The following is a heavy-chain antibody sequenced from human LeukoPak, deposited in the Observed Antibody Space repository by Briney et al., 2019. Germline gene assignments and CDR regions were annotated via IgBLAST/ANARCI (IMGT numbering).Heavy chain of an antibody. V-gene: IGHV4-39*01. CDR3: ARQNYDSSGFGSGMDV. D-gene: IGHD3-22*01. J-gene: IGHJ6*02. Sequence: SETLSLTCTIYGDSISSSSYYCGWIRQPPGKRLEWIGSIYYSGSTYYNPSLKSRVTISVGTSKNQFSLKLSSVTAADTAVYYCARQNYDSSGFGSGMDVWGQGTTVTVSS. CDR1: GDSISSSSYY. CDR2: IYYSGST.